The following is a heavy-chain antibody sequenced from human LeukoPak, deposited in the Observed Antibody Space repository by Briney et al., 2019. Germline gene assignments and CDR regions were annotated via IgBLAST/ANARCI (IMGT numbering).Heavy chain of an antibody. D-gene: IGHD3-3*01. Sequence: SETLSLTCTVSGGSISSYYWSWIRQPPGKGLEWIGYIYYSGSTNYNPSLKSRLTMSVDTSKNQFSLKLSSVTAADTAVYYCARGRRSTNWFDPWGQGTLVTVSS. CDR2: IYYSGST. CDR3: ARGRRSTNWFDP. J-gene: IGHJ5*02. CDR1: GGSISSYY. V-gene: IGHV4-59*12.